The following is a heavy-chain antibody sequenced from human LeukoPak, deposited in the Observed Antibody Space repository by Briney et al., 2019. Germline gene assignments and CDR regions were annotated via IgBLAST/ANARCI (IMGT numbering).Heavy chain of an antibody. CDR2: IKNKADSYTT. Sequence: PGGSLRLSRVASGFTFSDPYMDGVRQAPGGGLEGVGRIKNKADSYTTDYAAPVRGRFTISRDDSKNSLYVQINSLKIEDTAVYYCVRGWHTSFDYWGQGTLVTVSS. D-gene: IGHD2-21*01. CDR3: VRGWHTSFDY. J-gene: IGHJ4*02. CDR1: GFTFSDPY. V-gene: IGHV3-72*01.